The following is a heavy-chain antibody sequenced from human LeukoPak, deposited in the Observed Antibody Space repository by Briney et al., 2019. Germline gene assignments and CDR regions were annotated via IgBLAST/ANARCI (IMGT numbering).Heavy chain of an antibody. V-gene: IGHV1-18*01. CDR3: ARDGIAVAGIWYYYGMDV. J-gene: IGHJ6*02. CDR1: GGTFSSYA. D-gene: IGHD6-19*01. Sequence: ASVTVSCTASGGTFSSYAISWVRQAPGQGLEWMGWISAYNGNTNYAQKLQGRVTMTTDTSTSTAYMELRSLRSDDTAVYYCARDGIAVAGIWYYYGMDVWGQGTTVTVSS. CDR2: ISAYNGNT.